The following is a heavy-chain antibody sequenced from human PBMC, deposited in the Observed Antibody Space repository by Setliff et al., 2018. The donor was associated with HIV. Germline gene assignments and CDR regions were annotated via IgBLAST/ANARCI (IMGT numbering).Heavy chain of an antibody. J-gene: IGHJ3*01. CDR2: INHSGST. CDR1: GGSFGGYY. CDR3: ARGRALGV. V-gene: IGHV4-34*01. D-gene: IGHD3-3*02. Sequence: SETLSLTCAVYGGSFGGYYWSWIRQPPGKGLEWIGEINHSGSTNYNPSLKSRVTISVDTSKNQFSLKLSSVTAADTDVYYCARGRALGVWGQGTMVTVSS.